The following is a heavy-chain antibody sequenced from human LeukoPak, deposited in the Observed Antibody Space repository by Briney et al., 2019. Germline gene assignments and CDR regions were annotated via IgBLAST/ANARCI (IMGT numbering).Heavy chain of an antibody. J-gene: IGHJ4*02. V-gene: IGHV4-59*01. CDR3: ARETSPLEGVDY. CDR1: GVSISSYF. D-gene: IGHD1-1*01. Sequence: PSETLSLTCTVSGVSISSYFWSWLRQPPGKGLEWIGYIYYSGSTNYNPSLKSRVTISVDTSKNQFSLKLSSVTAADTAVYYCARETSPLEGVDYWGQGTLVTVSS. CDR2: IYYSGST.